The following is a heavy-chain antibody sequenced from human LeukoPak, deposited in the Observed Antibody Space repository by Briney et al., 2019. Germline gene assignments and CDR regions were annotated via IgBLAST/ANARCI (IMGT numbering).Heavy chain of an antibody. Sequence: SETLSLTCAVSGYSISSGYYWGWIRQPPGKGLEWIGSIYHSGSTYYNPSLKSRVTISVDTSKNQFSLKLSSVTAADTAVYYCARLRGITIFGVVIRPEGVFDYWGQGTLVTVSS. J-gene: IGHJ4*02. D-gene: IGHD3-3*01. CDR1: GYSISSGYY. CDR3: ARLRGITIFGVVIRPEGVFDY. CDR2: IYHSGST. V-gene: IGHV4-38-2*01.